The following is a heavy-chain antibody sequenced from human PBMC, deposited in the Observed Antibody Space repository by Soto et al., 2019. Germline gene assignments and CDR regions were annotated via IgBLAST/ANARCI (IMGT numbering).Heavy chain of an antibody. Sequence: ASVKVSCKVSGYTLTELSMHWVRQAPGKGLEWMGGFDPEDGETIYAQKFRGRVTMTEDTSTDTAYMELSSLRSEDTAVYYCASGDREALRYFDWLTSDHRPPVYYYGMDVWGQGTTVTVSS. CDR1: GYTLTELS. D-gene: IGHD3-9*01. V-gene: IGHV1-24*01. CDR2: FDPEDGET. CDR3: ASGDREALRYFDWLTSDHRPPVYYYGMDV. J-gene: IGHJ6*02.